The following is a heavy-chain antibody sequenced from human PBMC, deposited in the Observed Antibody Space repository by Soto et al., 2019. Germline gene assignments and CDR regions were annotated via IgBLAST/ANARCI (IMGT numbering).Heavy chain of an antibody. D-gene: IGHD6-19*01. CDR3: ARQNSGWESNWFDP. CDR1: GGSISSSY. V-gene: IGHV4-4*07. CDR2: IYTSGST. Sequence: SETLSLTCSVSGGSISSSYWNWIRQPAGKGLEWIGRIYTSGSTNYNPSLKSRVTMSVDTSKNQFSLKLSSVTAADTAVYYCARQNSGWESNWFDPWGQGTLVTVSS. J-gene: IGHJ5*02.